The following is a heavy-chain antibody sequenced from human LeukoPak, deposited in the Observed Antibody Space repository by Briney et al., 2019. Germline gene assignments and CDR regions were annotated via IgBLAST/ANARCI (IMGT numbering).Heavy chain of an antibody. D-gene: IGHD4-17*01. CDR2: IYSGGTT. Sequence: GGSLRLSCAASGLTVSSNYINWVRQAPGKGLEWVSVIYSGGTTYYADSVKGRFAISRDNSKNTLYLQMNNLRTEDTAVYYCARERSGDYGQYMDVWGRGTTVTVSS. V-gene: IGHV3-53*05. CDR3: ARERSGDYGQYMDV. CDR1: GLTVSSNY. J-gene: IGHJ6*03.